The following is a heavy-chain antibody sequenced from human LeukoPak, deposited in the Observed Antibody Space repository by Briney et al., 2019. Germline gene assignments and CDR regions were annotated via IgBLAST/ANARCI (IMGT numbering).Heavy chain of an antibody. V-gene: IGHV4-4*07. D-gene: IGHD6-13*01. CDR3: ARLIGEQQLTPLDMDV. Sequence: SETLSLTCTVSGGSISSYYWSWIRQPAGKGLEWIGRIYTSGSTNYNPSLKSRVTISVDTSKNQFSLKLSSVTAADTAVYYCARLIGEQQLTPLDMDVWGQGTTVTVSS. CDR1: GGSISSYY. J-gene: IGHJ6*02. CDR2: IYTSGST.